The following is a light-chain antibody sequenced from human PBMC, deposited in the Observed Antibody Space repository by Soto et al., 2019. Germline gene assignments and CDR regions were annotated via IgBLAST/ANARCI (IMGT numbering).Light chain of an antibody. J-gene: IGLJ1*01. Sequence: QSVLTQPASVSGSPGQSITISCTGTSSDVGGYNYVSWYQQHPGKAPKLMIYDVSNRPSGVSNSFSGSKSGNTASLTISGLQAEQEAEYYCSSYTRSSIPLYVVGTGTKVTAL. CDR1: SSDVGGYNY. CDR2: DVS. V-gene: IGLV2-14*01. CDR3: SSYTRSSIPLYV.